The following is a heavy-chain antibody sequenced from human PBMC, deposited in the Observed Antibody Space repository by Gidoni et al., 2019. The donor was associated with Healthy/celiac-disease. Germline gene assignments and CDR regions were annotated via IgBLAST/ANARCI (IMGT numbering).Heavy chain of an antibody. CDR3: ARDDRGSYFPSGAFDI. J-gene: IGHJ3*02. Sequence: GTANYAQKFQGRVTITADESTSTAYMELSSLRSEDTAVYYCARDDRGSYFPSGAFDIWGQGTMVTVSS. V-gene: IGHV1-69*01. CDR2: GTA. D-gene: IGHD1-26*01.